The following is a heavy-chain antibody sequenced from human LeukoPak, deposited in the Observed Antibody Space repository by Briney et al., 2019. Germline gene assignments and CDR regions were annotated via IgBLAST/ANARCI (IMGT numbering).Heavy chain of an antibody. J-gene: IGHJ4*02. Sequence: GGSLRLSCAASGFTFSSYWMHWVRQAPGKGLVWVSRIKSDGSSTSYADSVKGRFTISRDNAKNTLYLQTDSLRAEDSAVYYCARDRSGYSGYDLFDYWGQGSLVTVSS. CDR2: IKSDGSST. CDR1: GFTFSSYW. D-gene: IGHD5-12*01. V-gene: IGHV3-74*01. CDR3: ARDRSGYSGYDLFDY.